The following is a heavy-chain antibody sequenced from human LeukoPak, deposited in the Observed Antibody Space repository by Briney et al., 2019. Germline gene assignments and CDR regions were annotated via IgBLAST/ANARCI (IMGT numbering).Heavy chain of an antibody. CDR1: GYPFTSHW. CDR2: INPDDCYT. Sequence: ASVKVSCKASGYPFTSHWIHWVRQPPGQELERKTIINPDDCYTYYAQKFQGRVTVSRDTSTSTVYMELSSLRSEDTAVYYCARDHSSKFGGGHCGGDCYSWWLDPWGQGTLVTVSS. J-gene: IGHJ5*02. V-gene: IGHV1-46*01. D-gene: IGHD2-21*02. CDR3: ARDHSSKFGGGHCGGDCYSWWLDP.